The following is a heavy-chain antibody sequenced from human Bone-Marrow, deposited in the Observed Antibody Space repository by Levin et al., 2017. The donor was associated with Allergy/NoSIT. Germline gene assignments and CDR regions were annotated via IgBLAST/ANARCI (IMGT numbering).Heavy chain of an antibody. D-gene: IGHD2-2*01. Sequence: LSLPCAASGFTFRIYWMTWVRLAPGRGLEWVANINQDGSEADYVDSVKGRFTISRDNSKNSLYLQMNSLRVDDTAVYYCARAKDFVVLWGQGTLVTVSS. J-gene: IGHJ4*02. V-gene: IGHV3-7*04. CDR3: ARAKDFVVL. CDR2: INQDGSEA. CDR1: GFTFRIYW.